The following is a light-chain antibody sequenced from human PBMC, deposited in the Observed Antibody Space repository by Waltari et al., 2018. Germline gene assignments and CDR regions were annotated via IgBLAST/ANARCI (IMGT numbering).Light chain of an antibody. V-gene: IGKV4-1*01. J-gene: IGKJ3*01. CDR1: QSVLYRSNNKNY. CDR3: QQYYRTIFT. CDR2: WAS. Sequence: DIVVTQSPDSLAASLGERATINCKSSQSVLYRSNNKNYLAWYQQNPGQPPKLLIYWASTRESGVPDRFSGSGSGTDVTLTISSLQAEDVAVYYCQQYYRTIFTFGPGTKVDIK.